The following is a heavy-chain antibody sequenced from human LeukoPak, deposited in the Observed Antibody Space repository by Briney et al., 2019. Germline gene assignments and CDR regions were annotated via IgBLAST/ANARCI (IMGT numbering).Heavy chain of an antibody. CDR1: GGTFSSYA. V-gene: IGHV1-69*13. J-gene: IGHJ4*02. CDR2: IIPIFGTA. CDR3: ARRNTDILTGYYPPFDY. D-gene: IGHD3-9*01. Sequence: SVKVSCKASGGTFSSYAISWVRQASGQGLEWMGGIIPIFGTANYAQKFQGRVTITADESTSTAYMELSSLRSEDTAVYYCARRNTDILTGYYPPFDYWGQGTLVTVSS.